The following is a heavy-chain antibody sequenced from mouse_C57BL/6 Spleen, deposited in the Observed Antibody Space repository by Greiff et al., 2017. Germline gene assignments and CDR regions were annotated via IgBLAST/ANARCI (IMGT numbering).Heavy chain of an antibody. CDR1: GYTFTDYY. D-gene: IGHD2-5*01. Sequence: VHVKQSGPVLVKPGASVKMSCKASGYTFTDYYMNWVKQSHGKSLEWIGVINPYNGGTSYNQKFKGKATLTVDKSSSTAYMELNSLTSEDSAVYYCARREGDSNAMDYWGQGTSVTVSS. J-gene: IGHJ4*01. V-gene: IGHV1-19*01. CDR3: ARREGDSNAMDY. CDR2: INPYNGGT.